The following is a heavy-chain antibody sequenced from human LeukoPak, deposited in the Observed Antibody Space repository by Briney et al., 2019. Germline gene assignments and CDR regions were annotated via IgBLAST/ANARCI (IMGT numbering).Heavy chain of an antibody. CDR3: AREFPRRTTVTGLDV. CDR2: IYYSGST. D-gene: IGHD4-17*01. Sequence: SRTLSLTCTVSGGSISSGDYYWSWIRQPPGKGLEWIGYIYYSGSTYYNPSLKSRVTISVDTSKNQFSLKLSSVTAADTAVYYCAREFPRRTTVTGLDVWGKGTTVTVSS. V-gene: IGHV4-30-4*08. CDR1: GGSISSGDYY. J-gene: IGHJ6*04.